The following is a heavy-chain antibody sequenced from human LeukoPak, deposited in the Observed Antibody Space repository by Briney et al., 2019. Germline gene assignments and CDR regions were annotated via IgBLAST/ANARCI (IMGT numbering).Heavy chain of an antibody. J-gene: IGHJ5*01. CDR1: GVTFSGSA. CDR3: TSLGAYPDS. D-gene: IGHD4/OR15-4a*01. V-gene: IGHV3-73*01. CDR2: IRSKANSYAT. Sequence: GGSLRLSCAASGVTFSGSAMHWVRQASGKGLEWVGRIRSKANSYATAYAASVKGRFTISRDDSKNTAYLHMNSLKTEDTAVYYCTSLGAYPDSWGQGTLVTVSS.